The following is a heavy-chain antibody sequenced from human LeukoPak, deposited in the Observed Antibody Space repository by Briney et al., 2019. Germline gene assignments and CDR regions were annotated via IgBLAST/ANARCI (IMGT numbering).Heavy chain of an antibody. CDR1: GYTFTRYD. J-gene: IGHJ3*02. CDR2: MNPNSGNT. Sequence: ASVKVSCKASGYTFTRYDINWVRQATGQGLEWMGWMNPNSGNTGYAQKFQGRVTMTRNTSISTAYMELSSLRSEDTAVYYCARGLLWRILDKIDDAFDIWGQETMVTVSS. CDR3: ARGLLWRILDKIDDAFDI. D-gene: IGHD3-16*01. V-gene: IGHV1-8*01.